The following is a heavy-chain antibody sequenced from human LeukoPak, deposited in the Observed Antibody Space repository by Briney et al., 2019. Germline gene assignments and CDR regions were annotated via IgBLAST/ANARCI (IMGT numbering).Heavy chain of an antibody. Sequence: PSETLSLTCSVSGDSVTSTYWSWIRQPPGKGLEWIAYGHHSESSNYNPSFRSRVIIPVDTSRNQFSPRLSSVTAADTAIYYCARESAGSLHDSTAAFHYWGQGILVIVSS. V-gene: IGHV4-59*02. CDR1: GDSVTSTY. D-gene: IGHD2-8*02. CDR3: ARESAGSLHDSTAAFHY. CDR2: GHHSESS. J-gene: IGHJ4*02.